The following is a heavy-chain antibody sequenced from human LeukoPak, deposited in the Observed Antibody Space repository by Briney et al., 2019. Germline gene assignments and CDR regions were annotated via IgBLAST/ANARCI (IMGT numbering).Heavy chain of an antibody. J-gene: IGHJ3*02. CDR1: SGSISSYY. V-gene: IGHV4-59*08. Sequence: SETLSLTCTVSSGSISSYYWSWLRQPPGKGLEWIGYIYYSGSTNYNPSLKIRVTISVDTSKNQFSLKLSSVTAADTAVYYCASYSSGWYDAFDIWGQGTMVTVSS. CDR2: IYYSGST. D-gene: IGHD6-19*01. CDR3: ASYSSGWYDAFDI.